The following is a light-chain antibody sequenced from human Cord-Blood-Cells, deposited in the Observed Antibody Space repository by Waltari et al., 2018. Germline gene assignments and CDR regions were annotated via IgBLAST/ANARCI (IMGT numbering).Light chain of an antibody. J-gene: IGKJ2*01. CDR2: KVS. V-gene: IGKV2-30*01. CDR1: QSLVYSDGNTY. Sequence: DVVMTQSPLSLPVTLGQPASISCRSSQSLVYSDGNTYLNWFQQRPGQSPRRLIYKVSNRDSGVPDRFSGNGSGTEFTLKISRVEAEDVGVYYCIRGTHCLPYTFGQWTNLEIK. CDR3: IRGTHCLPYT.